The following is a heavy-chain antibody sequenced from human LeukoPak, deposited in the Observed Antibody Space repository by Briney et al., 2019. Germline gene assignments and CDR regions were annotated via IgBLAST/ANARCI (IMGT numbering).Heavy chain of an antibody. CDR1: GYTFTSYG. CDR3: ARDVLFVGATYWFDP. D-gene: IGHD1-26*01. J-gene: IGHJ5*02. V-gene: IGHV1-18*01. CDR2: ISAYNGNT. Sequence: ASVKVSYKASGYTFTSYGISWVRQAPGQGLEWRGWISAYNGNTNYAQKPQGRDTMHKDTSTSTAYMELRSLISDDTAVYYCARDVLFVGATYWFDPWGQGTLVTVST.